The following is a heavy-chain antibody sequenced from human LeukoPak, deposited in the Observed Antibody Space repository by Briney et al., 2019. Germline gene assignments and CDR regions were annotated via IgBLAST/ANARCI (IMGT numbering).Heavy chain of an antibody. CDR3: ARGLGSFDWLWED. J-gene: IGHJ4*02. CDR2: ISWDSIYT. CDR1: GFTFSDYY. V-gene: IGHV3-11*05. Sequence: PGGSLGLSCAASGFTFSDYYMSWIRQAPGRGLEWVSYISWDSIYTSYADSVKGRFTVSRDNAQKSLSLQMESLRAEDTAVYYCARGLGSFDWLWEDWGPGTLVTVSS. D-gene: IGHD3-9*01.